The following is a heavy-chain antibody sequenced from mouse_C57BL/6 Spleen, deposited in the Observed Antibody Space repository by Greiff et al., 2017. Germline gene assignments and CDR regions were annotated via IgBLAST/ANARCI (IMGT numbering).Heavy chain of an antibody. CDR1: GYTFTSYW. CDR3: ASRRLPGTMDY. Sequence: QVQLKQPGAELVKPGASVKLSCKASGYTFTSYWMQWVKQRPGQGLEWIGEIDPSDSYTNYNQKLKGKATLTVDTSASTAYMQLSSRTSEDSAVYYCASRRLPGTMDYWGQGTSVTVSS. J-gene: IGHJ4*01. D-gene: IGHD3-2*02. CDR2: IDPSDSYT. V-gene: IGHV1-50*01.